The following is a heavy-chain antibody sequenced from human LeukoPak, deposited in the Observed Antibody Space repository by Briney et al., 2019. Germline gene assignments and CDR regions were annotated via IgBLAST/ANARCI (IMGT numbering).Heavy chain of an antibody. CDR1: GFTFNYYS. J-gene: IGHJ4*02. V-gene: IGHV3-48*01. CDR2: ISGTGTTI. D-gene: IGHD1-1*01. CDR3: ARDPYSANDWGGY. Sequence: PGGSLRLSCAASGFTFNYYSMNWVRQTPGKGLEWVSYISGTGTTIYYADSVKGRFTISRDNAKNSLYLQMNSLRAEDTAVYYCARDPYSANDWGGYWGQGTLVTVSS.